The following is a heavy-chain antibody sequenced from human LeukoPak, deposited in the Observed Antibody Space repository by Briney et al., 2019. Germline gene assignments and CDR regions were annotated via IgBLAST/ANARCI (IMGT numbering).Heavy chain of an antibody. CDR3: ARRPLRYDSSGYYRSGFDY. D-gene: IGHD3-22*01. CDR2: IYYSGST. CDR1: GGSISSSSYY. Sequence: SETLSLTCTVSGGSISSSSYYWGWIRQPPGKGLEWIGSIYYSGSTYYNPSLKSRVTISVDTSKNQFSLNLSSVTAADTAVYYCARRPLRYDSSGYYRSGFDYWGQGTLVTVSS. V-gene: IGHV4-39*01. J-gene: IGHJ4*02.